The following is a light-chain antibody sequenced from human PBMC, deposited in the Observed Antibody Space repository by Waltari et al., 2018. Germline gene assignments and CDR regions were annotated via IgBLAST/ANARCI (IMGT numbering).Light chain of an antibody. CDR1: SSDVGGYNY. V-gene: IGLV2-14*03. CDR3: TSYASSSTLV. CDR2: DVG. Sequence: QSALTQPASVSGSPGQSITISCTGISSDVGGYNYVSWYQQHPGKAPKGMIYDVGYRPLGVAALLSGSKSGNTASLTISGLQAEDEADYYCTSYASSSTLVFGGGTKLTVL. J-gene: IGLJ2*01.